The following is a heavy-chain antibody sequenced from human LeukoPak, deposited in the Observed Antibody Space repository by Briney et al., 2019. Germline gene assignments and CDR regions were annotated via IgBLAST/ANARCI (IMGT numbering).Heavy chain of an antibody. Sequence: PSETLSLTCAVSGYSISSGYYWGWIRQPPGKGLEWIGSVYHSGSTYYNPSLKSRVTISVDTSRNQFSLKLSSVTAADTAVYYCARHGNYYDTSQSDPWGQGTLVTVSS. CDR2: VYHSGST. V-gene: IGHV4-38-2*01. CDR1: GYSISSGYY. CDR3: ARHGNYYDTSQSDP. J-gene: IGHJ5*02. D-gene: IGHD3-22*01.